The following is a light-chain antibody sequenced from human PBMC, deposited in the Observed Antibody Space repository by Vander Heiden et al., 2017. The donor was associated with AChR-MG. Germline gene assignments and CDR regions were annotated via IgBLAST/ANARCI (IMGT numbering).Light chain of an antibody. CDR1: QSVRSN. Sequence: EIVLTQSPATLSVSPGERATLSCRASQSVRSNLAWYQQKPGQAPRLLIYVVSTRATGIPARFSGSGSGTEFTLTISSLQSEDFAVYYCQQYNKWPPITFGQGTRLEIK. CDR2: VVS. J-gene: IGKJ5*01. V-gene: IGKV3-15*01. CDR3: QQYNKWPPIT.